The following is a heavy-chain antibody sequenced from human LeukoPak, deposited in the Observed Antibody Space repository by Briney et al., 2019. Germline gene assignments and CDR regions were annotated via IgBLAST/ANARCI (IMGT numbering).Heavy chain of an antibody. CDR1: GFTFSSYW. J-gene: IGHJ4*02. Sequence: GGSLRLSCAASGFTFSSYWMSWVRQAPGKGLDWVANIKQDGSEKYYVDSVKGRFTISRDNAKNSLYLQMNSLRAEDTAVYYCARGIAAAGTEFDYWGQGTLVTVSS. V-gene: IGHV3-7*01. D-gene: IGHD6-13*01. CDR2: IKQDGSEK. CDR3: ARGIAAAGTEFDY.